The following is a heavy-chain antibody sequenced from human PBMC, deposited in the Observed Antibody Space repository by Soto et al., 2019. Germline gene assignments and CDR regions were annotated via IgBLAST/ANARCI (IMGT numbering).Heavy chain of an antibody. CDR2: IKEDGSEK. Sequence: GGSLRLSCVASGFSFRNSWMNWVRQAPGKGLEWVANIKEDGSEKYYVASVKGRFTISRDDAKNSLFLQMNSLRAEDTAVYYCARDFGGYWGQGTLVTVSS. D-gene: IGHD3-16*01. J-gene: IGHJ4*02. CDR3: ARDFGGY. CDR1: GFSFRNSW. V-gene: IGHV3-7*05.